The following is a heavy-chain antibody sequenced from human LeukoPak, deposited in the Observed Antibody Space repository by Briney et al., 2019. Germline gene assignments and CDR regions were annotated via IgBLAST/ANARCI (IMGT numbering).Heavy chain of an antibody. CDR1: GYTFSGYY. CDR2: INPNSGGT. Sequence: ASVKVSCKASGYTFSGYYMHWVRQAPGQGLEWMGWINPNSGGTNYAQKFQGWVTMTRDTSISTAYMELSRLRSDDTAVYYCARGGSSWQYNWFDPWGRGTLVTVSS. J-gene: IGHJ5*02. V-gene: IGHV1-2*04. D-gene: IGHD6-13*01. CDR3: ARGGSSWQYNWFDP.